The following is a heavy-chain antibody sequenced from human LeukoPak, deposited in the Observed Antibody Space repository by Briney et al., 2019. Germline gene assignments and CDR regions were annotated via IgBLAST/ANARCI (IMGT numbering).Heavy chain of an antibody. V-gene: IGHV1-69*05. D-gene: IGHD4-17*01. J-gene: IGHJ4*02. Sequence: SVKVSCKASGGTFSSYAISWVRQAPGQGLEWMGGIIPIFGTANYAQKFQGRVTITTDESTSTAYMELSSLRSEDTAVYYCASRPRMTTVTSFDYWGQGTLVTVSS. CDR1: GGTFSSYA. CDR3: ASRPRMTTVTSFDY. CDR2: IIPIFGTA.